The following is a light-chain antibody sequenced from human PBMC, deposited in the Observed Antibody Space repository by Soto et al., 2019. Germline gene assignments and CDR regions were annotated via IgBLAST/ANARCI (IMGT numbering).Light chain of an antibody. J-gene: IGKJ1*01. Sequence: EIQMTQSPSSLAASVGDRVIISCRASQGVGNEVGWYQQKPGKAPKRLIYAASTLQSGTPSRFSGSGSGTEFTLTISSLQPEDFASYFCSQHNAYPRTFGQGTRVE. CDR1: QGVGNE. CDR3: SQHNAYPRT. CDR2: AAS. V-gene: IGKV1-17*01.